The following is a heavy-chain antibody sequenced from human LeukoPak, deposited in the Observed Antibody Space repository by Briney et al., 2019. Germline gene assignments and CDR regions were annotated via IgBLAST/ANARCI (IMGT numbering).Heavy chain of an antibody. CDR1: GFTFSSYA. D-gene: IGHD4-17*01. Sequence: GGSLRLSCAASGFTFSSYAMHWVRQAPGKGLEWVAVISYDGSNKYYADSVKGRFINCRDNSKNALYLQMNSLRAEDTAVYYCAREPVTTHYYSYSYGMDVWGQGTTVTVSS. V-gene: IGHV3-30-3*01. J-gene: IGHJ6*02. CDR2: ISYDGSNK. CDR3: AREPVTTHYYSYSYGMDV.